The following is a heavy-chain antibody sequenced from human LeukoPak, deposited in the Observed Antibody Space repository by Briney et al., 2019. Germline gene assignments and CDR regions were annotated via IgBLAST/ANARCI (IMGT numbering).Heavy chain of an antibody. J-gene: IGHJ6*02. CDR1: GFTFNNYA. CDR2: ISSGGGGTT. CDR3: AKDPGYCRGTICLNDINYHGMDV. D-gene: IGHD1-14*01. V-gene: IGHV3-23*01. Sequence: GGSLRLSCAASGFTFNNYAMSWVRQAPGKGLEWLSYISSGGGGTTYYAESVKGRFTISRDNSMNTLYLQMNSLGADDTARYYCAKDPGYCRGTICLNDINYHGMDVWGQGTTVTVSS.